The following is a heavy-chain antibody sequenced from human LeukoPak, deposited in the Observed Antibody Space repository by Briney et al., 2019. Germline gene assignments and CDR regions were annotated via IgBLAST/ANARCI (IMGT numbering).Heavy chain of an antibody. CDR3: ARNLIPEQLVLNF. CDR2: IYYTGST. V-gene: IGHV4-59*01. Sequence: SETLSLTCTVSGGSISNYYWNWIRQPPGKGLEWIGYIYYTGSTNYNPSLKSRVTMSVGTSKNQFSLNLKSVTPEDTAVYYCARNLIPEQLVLNFWGQGTLVTVSS. D-gene: IGHD6-13*01. J-gene: IGHJ4*02. CDR1: GGSISNYY.